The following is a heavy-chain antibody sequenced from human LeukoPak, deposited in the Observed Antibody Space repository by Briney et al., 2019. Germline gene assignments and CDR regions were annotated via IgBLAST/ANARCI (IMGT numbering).Heavy chain of an antibody. CDR2: INSDGSDT. D-gene: IGHD6-19*01. V-gene: IGHV3-74*01. Sequence: GGSLRLSCAASGFTFSSYWMHWDRQGPGKGLVWVSRINSDGSDTVYADSVKGRFTISRDNAKDTLYLQMNSLSAEDTAIYYCARPPYSSGSFDLWGRGTLDTVSS. J-gene: IGHJ2*01. CDR1: GFTFSSYW. CDR3: ARPPYSSGSFDL.